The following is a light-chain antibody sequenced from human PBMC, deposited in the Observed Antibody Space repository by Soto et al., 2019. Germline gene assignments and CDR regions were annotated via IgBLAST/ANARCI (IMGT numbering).Light chain of an antibody. Sequence: EIVLTQSPATLSLSPGERATLSCRASPSLRSTYLVWYQQKPGQSPRLLIYGASSRATGIPDRFSGSGSGTEFTLTISSLQSEDFAVYYCQHYNNWPLTFGGGTKVDIK. CDR3: QHYNNWPLT. CDR1: PSLRSTY. J-gene: IGKJ4*01. V-gene: IGKV3D-15*01. CDR2: GAS.